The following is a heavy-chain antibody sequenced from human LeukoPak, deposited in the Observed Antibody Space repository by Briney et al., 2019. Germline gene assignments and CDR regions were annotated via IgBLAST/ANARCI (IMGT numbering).Heavy chain of an antibody. V-gene: IGHV1-46*01. D-gene: IGHD2-15*01. CDR3: ARGHEVVVAASDFDY. J-gene: IGHJ4*02. CDR1: GYTFTSYY. CDR2: INPSGGST. Sequence: ASVKVSCKASGYTFTSYYMHWVRQAPGQGLEWMGIINPSGGSTSYAQKFQGRVTMTRDTSTSTVYMELSSLRSEDTAVYYCARGHEVVVAASDFDYWGQGTLVTVSS.